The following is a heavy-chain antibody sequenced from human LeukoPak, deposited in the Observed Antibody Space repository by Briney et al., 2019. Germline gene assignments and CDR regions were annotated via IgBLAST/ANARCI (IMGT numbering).Heavy chain of an antibody. D-gene: IGHD3-3*01. J-gene: IGHJ4*02. CDR1: GGSFSGYY. Sequence: SETLSLTCAVYGGSFSGYYWSWIRQPPGRGLEWIGEINHSGSTNYNPSLKSRVTISVDTSKNQFSLKLSSVTAADTAVYYCAKTYYDFWSGGGGYFDYWGQGTLVTVSS. V-gene: IGHV4-34*01. CDR3: AKTYYDFWSGGGGYFDY. CDR2: INHSGST.